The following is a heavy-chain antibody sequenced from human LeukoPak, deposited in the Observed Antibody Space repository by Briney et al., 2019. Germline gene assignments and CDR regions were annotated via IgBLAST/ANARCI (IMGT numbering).Heavy chain of an antibody. CDR2: IYYSGST. Sequence: SETLSLTCTVSGGSISSYYWSWIRQPPGKGLEWIGYIYYSGSTNYNPSLKSRVTISVDTSKNQFSLKLSSVTAADTAVYYCARVAGLWGFDPRGQGTLVTVSS. D-gene: IGHD1-26*01. J-gene: IGHJ5*02. V-gene: IGHV4-59*01. CDR3: ARVAGLWGFDP. CDR1: GGSISSYY.